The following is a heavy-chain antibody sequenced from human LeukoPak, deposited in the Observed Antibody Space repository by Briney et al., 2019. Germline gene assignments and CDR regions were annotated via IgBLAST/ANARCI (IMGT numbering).Heavy chain of an antibody. Sequence: SVKVSCKASGGTFSSYAISWVRQAPGQGLEWMGRIIPIFGTANYAQKFQGRATITTDESTSTAYMELSSLRSEDTAVYYCARARNYYDSREEYFDYWGQGSLVTVSS. J-gene: IGHJ4*02. CDR3: ARARNYYDSREEYFDY. D-gene: IGHD3-22*01. CDR2: IIPIFGTA. CDR1: GGTFSSYA. V-gene: IGHV1-69*05.